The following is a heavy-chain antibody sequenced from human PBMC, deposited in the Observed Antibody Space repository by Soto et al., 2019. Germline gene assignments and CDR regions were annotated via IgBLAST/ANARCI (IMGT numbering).Heavy chain of an antibody. J-gene: IGHJ6*02. Sequence: PGGSLRLSCAASGFTFSDYYMSWIRQAPGKGLEWVSYISSSSSYTNYADSVKGRFTISRDNAKNSLYLQMNSLRAEDTAVYYCARLYCISTSCYLGMDVWGQGTTVTVSS. V-gene: IGHV3-11*03. CDR2: ISSSSSYT. D-gene: IGHD2-2*01. CDR1: GFTFSDYY. CDR3: ARLYCISTSCYLGMDV.